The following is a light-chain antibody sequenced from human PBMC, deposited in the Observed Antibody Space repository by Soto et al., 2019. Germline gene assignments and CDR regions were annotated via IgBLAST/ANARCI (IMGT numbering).Light chain of an antibody. CDR1: QSVGSTF. Sequence: EIVLTQSPGTLSLSPGERATLSFRASQSVGSTFLAWYQQKPGQAPRLLIYGASSRATGIPDRFSGSGSGTDFSLTINSLQSEDFGIYYCQQYDSWLTFGGGTKVDIK. J-gene: IGKJ4*01. V-gene: IGKV3-20*01. CDR2: GAS. CDR3: QQYDSWLT.